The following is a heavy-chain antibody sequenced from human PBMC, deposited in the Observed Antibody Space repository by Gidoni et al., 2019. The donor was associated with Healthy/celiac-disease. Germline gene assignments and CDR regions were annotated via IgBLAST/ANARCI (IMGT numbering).Heavy chain of an antibody. V-gene: IGHV3-49*05. Sequence: EVQLVESGGGLVKPGRSLRLSCTASGFTFGDYAMSWFRQAPGKGLEWVGFIRSKAYGGTTEYAASVKGRFTISRDDSKSIAYLQMNSLKTEDTAVYYCTRDDRRWLRSYYYYGMDVWGQGTTVTVSS. D-gene: IGHD5-12*01. CDR2: IRSKAYGGTT. CDR3: TRDDRRWLRSYYYYGMDV. CDR1: GFTFGDYA. J-gene: IGHJ6*02.